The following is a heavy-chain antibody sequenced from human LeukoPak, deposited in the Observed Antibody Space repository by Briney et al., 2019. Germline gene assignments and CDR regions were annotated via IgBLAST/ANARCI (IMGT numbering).Heavy chain of an antibody. CDR1: GYSISSGYY. Sequence: SETLSLTRTVSGYSISSGYYWGWIRQPPGTGLEWIGSIYHSGSTYYNPSLKSRVTISVDTSKNQFSLKLSSVTAADTAVYYCARTIDYGGIYFDYWGQGTLVTVSS. CDR3: ARTIDYGGIYFDY. D-gene: IGHD4-23*01. V-gene: IGHV4-38-2*02. CDR2: IYHSGST. J-gene: IGHJ4*02.